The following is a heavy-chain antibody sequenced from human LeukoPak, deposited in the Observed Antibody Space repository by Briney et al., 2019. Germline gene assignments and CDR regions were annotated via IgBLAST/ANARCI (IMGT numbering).Heavy chain of an antibody. CDR3: ARDREDYGDYYDY. CDR2: ISSSSSTI. D-gene: IGHD4-17*01. Sequence: GGSLRLSCAASGVTFSSYSMNWVRQAPGKGLEWVSYISSSSSTIYYADSVKGRFTISRDNAKNSLYLQMNSLRAEDTAVYYCARDREDYGDYYDYWGQGTLVTVSS. CDR1: GVTFSSYS. J-gene: IGHJ4*02. V-gene: IGHV3-48*01.